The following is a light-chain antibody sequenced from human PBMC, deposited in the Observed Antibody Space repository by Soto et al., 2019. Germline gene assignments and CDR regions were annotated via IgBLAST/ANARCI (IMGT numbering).Light chain of an antibody. CDR1: QSVSSN. CDR3: QQYNNWQLT. J-gene: IGKJ4*01. CDR2: GAS. V-gene: IGKV3-15*01. Sequence: EIVITQSPATLSVSPEETAALSCRASQSVSSNLAWYQQKPGQAPRLLIYGASTRATGIPARFSGSGSGTEFTLIISSLQSEDFAVYYCQQYNNWQLTFGGGTKV.